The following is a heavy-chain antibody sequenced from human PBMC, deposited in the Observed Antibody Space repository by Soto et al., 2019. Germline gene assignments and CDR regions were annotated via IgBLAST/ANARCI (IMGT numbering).Heavy chain of an antibody. CDR3: AKDRAPISTSMDV. CDR2: ISWNSGSI. Sequence: EVQLVESGGGLVQPGRSLRLSCAASGFTFDDYAMHWVRQAPGKGLEWVSGISWNSGSIGYADSVKGRFTISRDNAKNSLYLQMNSLRDEDTALYYCAKDRAPISTSMDVWGQGPTVTVSS. D-gene: IGHD3-3*02. V-gene: IGHV3-9*01. J-gene: IGHJ6*02. CDR1: GFTFDDYA.